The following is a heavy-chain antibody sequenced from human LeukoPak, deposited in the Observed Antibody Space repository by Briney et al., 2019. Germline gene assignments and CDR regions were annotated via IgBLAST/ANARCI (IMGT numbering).Heavy chain of an antibody. J-gene: IGHJ4*02. CDR3: ARAQTSIVVVIYYFDY. Sequence: ASVKVSCKASGYTFTGYYMHWLRQAPGQGLEWMGRFNPNSGGTNYAQKFQGRVTMTRDTSISTAYMELSRLRSDDTAVYYCARAQTSIVVVIYYFDYWGQGTLVTVSS. CDR1: GYTFTGYY. CDR2: FNPNSGGT. D-gene: IGHD3-22*01. V-gene: IGHV1-2*06.